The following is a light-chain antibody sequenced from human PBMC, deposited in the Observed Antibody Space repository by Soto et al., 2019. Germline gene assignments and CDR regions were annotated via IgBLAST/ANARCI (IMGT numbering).Light chain of an antibody. CDR2: DDN. CDR3: GSWDSSLSAYV. Sequence: QSVLTQPPSVSAAPGQKVTISCSRSISHIGGNSVSWYQQLPGTAPELLIYDDNKRPSGIPDRFSGSKSGTSATLGITGFQTGDEADYYCGSWDSSLSAYVFGTGSKVTVL. J-gene: IGLJ1*01. CDR1: ISHIGGNS. V-gene: IGLV1-51*01.